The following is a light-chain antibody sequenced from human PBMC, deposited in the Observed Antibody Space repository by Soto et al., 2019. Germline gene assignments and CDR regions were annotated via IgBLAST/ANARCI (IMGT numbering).Light chain of an antibody. J-gene: IGKJ3*01. V-gene: IGKV3-20*01. CDR2: GAS. CDR1: RSVSDNF. Sequence: DIVLTRSPGTRSWSPGGIGTVCGRASRSVSDNFLAWYQQKPGQAPRLLIYGASIRATGIPDRFSGSGSGTDFTHTSSRLETESFAVYYCHYYGSSSTFGPGTKVDIK. CDR3: HYYGSSST.